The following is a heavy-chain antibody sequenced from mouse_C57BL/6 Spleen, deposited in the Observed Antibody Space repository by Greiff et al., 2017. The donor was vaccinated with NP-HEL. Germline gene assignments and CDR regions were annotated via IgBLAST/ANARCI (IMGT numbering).Heavy chain of an antibody. V-gene: IGHV1-55*01. D-gene: IGHD1-1*01. CDR1: GYTFTSYW. Sequence: QVQLQQPGAELVKPGASVKMSCKASGYTFTSYWITWVKQRPGQGLEWIGDIYPGSGSTNYNEKFKSKATLPVDTSSSTAYMQLSSLTSEDSAVYYCASVHYYGSSPYYFDYWGQGTTLTVSS. CDR2: IYPGSGST. J-gene: IGHJ2*01. CDR3: ASVHYYGSSPYYFDY.